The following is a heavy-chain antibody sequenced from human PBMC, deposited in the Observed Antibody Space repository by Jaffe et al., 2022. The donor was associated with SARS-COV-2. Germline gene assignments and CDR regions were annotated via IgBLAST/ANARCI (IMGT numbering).Heavy chain of an antibody. CDR3: ARGGGPGRQYLDV. J-gene: IGHJ6*04. D-gene: IGHD3-10*01. CDR2: ISPYNGKR. V-gene: IGHV1-18*01. CDR1: GYIFISQG. Sequence: QVQLVQSGAEVKKPEASVKVSCKASGYIFISQGITWVRQAPGKGLEWMGWISPYNGKRNYVEKFKGRINMTSDTPTSTVYMDLWRLRSDDTAVYYCARGGGPGRQYLDVWGKGTTVTVSS.